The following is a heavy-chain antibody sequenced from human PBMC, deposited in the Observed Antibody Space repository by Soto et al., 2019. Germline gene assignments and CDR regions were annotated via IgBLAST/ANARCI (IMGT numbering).Heavy chain of an antibody. D-gene: IGHD3-22*01. CDR3: ASSYYDSSGEDYYYYYGMDV. CDR1: GYSFTSYW. Sequence: LGESLKISCKGSGYSFTSYWIGWVRQMPGKGLEWMGIIYPGDSDTRYSPSFQGQVTISADKSISTAYLQWSSLKASDTAMYYCASSYYDSSGEDYYYYYGMDVWGQGTTVTVSS. V-gene: IGHV5-51*01. J-gene: IGHJ6*02. CDR2: IYPGDSDT.